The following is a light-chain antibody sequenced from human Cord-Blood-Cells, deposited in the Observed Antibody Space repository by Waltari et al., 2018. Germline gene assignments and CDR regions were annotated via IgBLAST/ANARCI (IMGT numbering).Light chain of an antibody. J-gene: IGLJ3*02. V-gene: IGLV2-23*02. Sequence: QSALTQPASVSGSPGQSTPIPRTAPIRACGSYILVPWYQQPPGTAPKLMIYEVSNPPSGVSNRFSGSKSGNTASLTISGLQAEDEADYYCCSYAGSSTLVFGGGTKLTVL. CDR2: EVS. CDR1: IRACGSYIL. CDR3: CSYAGSSTLV.